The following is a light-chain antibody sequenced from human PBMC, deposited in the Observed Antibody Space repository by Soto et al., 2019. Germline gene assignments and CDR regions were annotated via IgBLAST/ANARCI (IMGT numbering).Light chain of an antibody. CDR2: GAS. V-gene: IGKV3-20*01. CDR1: QSVSSSY. Sequence: ESVLTQSPGTLSLSPGEKATLSCRASQSVSSSYLAWYQQKPGQAPRLLIYGASSRATGIPDRFSGSGSGTDFTLTVSRLEPEDFEVYYCQQFGSSSWTFGQGTKVEIK. CDR3: QQFGSSSWT. J-gene: IGKJ1*01.